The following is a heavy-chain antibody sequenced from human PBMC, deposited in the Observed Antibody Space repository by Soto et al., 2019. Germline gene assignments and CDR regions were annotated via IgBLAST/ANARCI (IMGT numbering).Heavy chain of an antibody. V-gene: IGHV4-4*02. CDR2: IYHSGST. J-gene: IGHJ6*02. D-gene: IGHD6-13*01. CDR3: SRDWVSAAGTRYYYGMDV. Sequence: QVQLQESGPGLVNPSGPLSLTCAFSGGSISSSNWWSWVRQPPGKGLERIGEIYHSGSTKLKTSLNSRVTISVDESKFQFSLKLSALSAADTAVYYCSRDWVSAAGTRYYYGMDVWGQGPSVTVSS. CDR1: GGSISSSNW.